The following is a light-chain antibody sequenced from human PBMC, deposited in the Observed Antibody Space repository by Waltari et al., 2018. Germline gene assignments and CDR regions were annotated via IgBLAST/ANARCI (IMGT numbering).Light chain of an antibody. Sequence: AIQMTQSPSSLSASVGDRVTITCRASEDIRNKLGWYHQQPGKAPKLLIFSASSLQSGVPSRFSGSGSGPDCTLTSRSLQPEDFATYFFLQDYNDPFTFGPGTKVDFK. CDR2: SAS. CDR3: LQDYNDPFT. V-gene: IGKV1-6*01. J-gene: IGKJ3*01. CDR1: EDIRNK.